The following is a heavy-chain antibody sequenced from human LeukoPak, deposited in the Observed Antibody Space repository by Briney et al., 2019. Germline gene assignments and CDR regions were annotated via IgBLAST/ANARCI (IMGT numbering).Heavy chain of an antibody. CDR2: INWNGGSI. Sequence: AGGSLRPSCVAPGFTFDDYGMSWVRQAPGKGLEWVSCINWNGGSIYYADSVKGRFTISRDNAKNSLYLQMNSLRAGDTAVYYFARGHTGTGGAFDSLRQGTMASVCS. V-gene: IGHV3-20*04. CDR3: ARGHTGTGGAFDS. CDR1: GFTFDDYG. D-gene: IGHD1-14*01. J-gene: IGHJ3*02.